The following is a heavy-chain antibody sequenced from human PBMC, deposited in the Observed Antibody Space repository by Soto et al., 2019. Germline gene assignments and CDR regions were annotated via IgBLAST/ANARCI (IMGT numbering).Heavy chain of an antibody. CDR3: AKGLFSTGGFFDY. J-gene: IGHJ4*02. CDR1: GFTFSTYA. Sequence: EVQLLESGGGLVQPGGSLRLSCVASGFTFSTYAMSWVRQAPGEGLEWVSTLSGSASSAYYADSVKGRFTISRDVSKNMLYLQMNRLRGEDRAVYYCAKGLFSTGGFFDYWGQGTLVTVSS. CDR2: LSGSASSA. D-gene: IGHD6-25*01. V-gene: IGHV3-23*01.